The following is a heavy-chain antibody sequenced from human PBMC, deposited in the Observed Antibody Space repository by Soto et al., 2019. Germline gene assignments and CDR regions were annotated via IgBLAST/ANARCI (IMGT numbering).Heavy chain of an antibody. V-gene: IGHV3-33*01. CDR1: GFTFSSYG. CDR3: ARDRGYSGYEGTTRDYYYGMDV. J-gene: IGHJ6*02. Sequence: QPGGSLRLSCAASGFTFSSYGMHWVRQAPGKGLEWVAVIWYDGSNKYYADSVKGRFTISRDNSKNTLYLQMNSLRAEDTAVYYCARDRGYSGYEGTTRDYYYGMDVWGQGTTVTVSS. CDR2: IWYDGSNK. D-gene: IGHD5-12*01.